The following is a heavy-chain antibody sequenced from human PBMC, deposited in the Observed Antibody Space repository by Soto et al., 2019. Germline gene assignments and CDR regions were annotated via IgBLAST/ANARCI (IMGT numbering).Heavy chain of an antibody. CDR3: ARVGYYYDSSGLDAFDI. Sequence: GESLKISCAASGFTFSSYWMHWVRQAPGKGLVWVSRINSDGSSTSYADSVKGRFTISRDNAKNTLYLQMNSLRAEDTAVYYCARVGYYYDSSGLDAFDIWGQGTMVTVSS. CDR1: GFTFSSYW. CDR2: INSDGSST. V-gene: IGHV3-74*01. D-gene: IGHD3-22*01. J-gene: IGHJ3*02.